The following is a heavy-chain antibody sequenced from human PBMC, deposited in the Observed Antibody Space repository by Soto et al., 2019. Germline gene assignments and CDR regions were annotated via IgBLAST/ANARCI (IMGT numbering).Heavy chain of an antibody. CDR2: IIPIFGTA. V-gene: IGHV1-69*06. Sequence: QVQLVQSGAEVKKPGSSVKVSCKASGGTFSSYAISWVRQAPGQGLEWMGGIIPIFGTANYAQKFQGRVTITADKSTSTAYMELSSLRSEDTAVHYCASRWWDDSSGDYPSFDWYFDLWGRGTLVTVSS. CDR3: ASRWWDDSSGDYPSFDWYFDL. CDR1: GGTFSSYA. J-gene: IGHJ2*01. D-gene: IGHD3-22*01.